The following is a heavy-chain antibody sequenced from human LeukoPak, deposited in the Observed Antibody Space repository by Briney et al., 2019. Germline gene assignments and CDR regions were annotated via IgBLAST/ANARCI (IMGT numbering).Heavy chain of an antibody. CDR3: ARKYWGAFDI. CDR2: ISSSGSTI. CDR1: GFTFSSYE. V-gene: IGHV3-48*03. D-gene: IGHD3-16*01. J-gene: IGHJ3*02. Sequence: PGGSLRLSCAASGFTFSSYEMNWVRQAPGKGLEWVSYISSSGSTIYYADSVKGRFTISRDNAKNSLYLQMNSLRAEDTAVYYCARKYWGAFDIWGQGTMVTVSS.